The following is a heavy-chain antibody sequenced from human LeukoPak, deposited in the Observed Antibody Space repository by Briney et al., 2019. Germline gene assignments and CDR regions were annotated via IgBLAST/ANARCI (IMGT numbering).Heavy chain of an antibody. CDR1: GGSISSYY. J-gene: IGHJ4*02. D-gene: IGHD3-22*01. Sequence: KSSETLSLTCTVSGGSISSYYWSWIRQPPGKGLEWIGYIYYSGSTNYNPSLKSRTTISVDTSKNQFSLKLSSVTAADTAVYYCAREYYYDSSGLYWGQGTLVTVSS. CDR2: IYYSGST. V-gene: IGHV4-59*12. CDR3: AREYYYDSSGLY.